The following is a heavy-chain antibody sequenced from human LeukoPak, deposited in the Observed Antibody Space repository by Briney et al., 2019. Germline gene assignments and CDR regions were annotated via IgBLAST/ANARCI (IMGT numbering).Heavy chain of an antibody. J-gene: IGHJ4*02. CDR1: GYTLTELS. CDR3: ATEARVVVTAPLNY. Sequence: GASVKVSCKVSGYTLTELSMHWVRQAPGKGLEWMGGFDPEDGETIYAQKFQGRVTMTEDTSTDTAYMELSSLRSEDTAVYYCATEARVVVTAPLNYWGQGTLVTVSS. CDR2: FDPEDGET. D-gene: IGHD2-21*02. V-gene: IGHV1-24*01.